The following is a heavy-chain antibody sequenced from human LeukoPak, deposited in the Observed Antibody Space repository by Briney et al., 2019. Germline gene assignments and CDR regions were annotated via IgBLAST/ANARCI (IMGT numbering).Heavy chain of an antibody. CDR2: IFYRGSI. V-gene: IGHV4-59*12. CDR1: GGSISNYY. Sequence: SETLSLTCTVSGGSISNYYWSWIRQPPGKGLEWIGYIFYRGSIDYSPSLQSRVTISVDTSKNHLSLRPTSVTAADTAVYFCARGVVLGQDDAFDIWGRGTRVTVSS. D-gene: IGHD3/OR15-3a*01. J-gene: IGHJ3*02. CDR3: ARGVVLGQDDAFDI.